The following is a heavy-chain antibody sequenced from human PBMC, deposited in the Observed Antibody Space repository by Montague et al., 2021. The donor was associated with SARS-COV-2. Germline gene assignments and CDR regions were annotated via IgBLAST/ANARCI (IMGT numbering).Heavy chain of an antibody. Sequence: SETLSLTCTVSGDSISTSQYYWGWIRQPPGKGLEWIGTIYYSGSTCYNPSLKSRVTISEDTSKNQFSLRLSSVTAADTAVYYCASLNIVARTDYYYGTDVWGRGTTVTVSS. CDR1: GDSISTSQYY. J-gene: IGHJ6*02. CDR3: ASLNIVARTDYYYGTDV. V-gene: IGHV4-39*01. CDR2: IYYSGST. D-gene: IGHD5-12*01.